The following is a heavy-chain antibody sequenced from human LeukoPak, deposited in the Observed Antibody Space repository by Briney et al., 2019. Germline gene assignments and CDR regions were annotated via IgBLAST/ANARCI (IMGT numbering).Heavy chain of an antibody. J-gene: IGHJ6*03. D-gene: IGHD3-16*01. CDR2: INPNSGGT. CDR1: GYTFTGYY. V-gene: IGHV1-2*06. CDR3: ARALRWGYYYYYMDV. Sequence: GASVKVSCKASGYTFTGYYMHWVRQAPGQGLEWMGRINPNSGGTNYAQKFQGRVTMTRDTSISTAYMELSRLRSDDTAVYCCARALRWGYYYYYMDVWGKGTTVTVSS.